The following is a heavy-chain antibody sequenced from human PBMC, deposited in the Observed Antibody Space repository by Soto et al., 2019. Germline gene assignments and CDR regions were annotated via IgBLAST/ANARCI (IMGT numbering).Heavy chain of an antibody. D-gene: IGHD6-19*01. CDR1: GFTFSSYG. CDR2: IWYDGSNK. CDR3: ARDHDPSSGWTHYFDY. J-gene: IGHJ4*02. Sequence: QVQLVESGGGVVQPGRSLRLSCAASGFTFSSYGMHWVRQAPGKGLEWVAVIWYDGSNKYYADSVKGRFTISRDNSKNTLYLQMNSLRAEDTAVYYCARDHDPSSGWTHYFDYWGQGTLVTVSS. V-gene: IGHV3-33*01.